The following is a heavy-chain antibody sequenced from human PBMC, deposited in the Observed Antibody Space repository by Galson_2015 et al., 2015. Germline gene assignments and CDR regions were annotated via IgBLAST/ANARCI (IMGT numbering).Heavy chain of an antibody. CDR1: GFTFSSYW. D-gene: IGHD3-22*01. J-gene: IGHJ4*02. CDR2: INSDGSST. Sequence: SLRLSCAASGFTFSSYWMHWVRHAPGKGLVWVSRINSDGSSTSYADSVKGRFTISKDDAETSLFLQMNNLRVDDTAVYYCTRNYYESSGFFSGFDFWGQGILVTVSA. CDR3: TRNYYESSGFFSGFDF. V-gene: IGHV3-74*01.